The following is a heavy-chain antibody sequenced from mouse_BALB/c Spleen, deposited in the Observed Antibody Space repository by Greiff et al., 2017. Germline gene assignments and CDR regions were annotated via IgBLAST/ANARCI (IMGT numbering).Heavy chain of an antibody. Sequence: VQLKESGGGLVQPGGSRKLSCAASGFTFSSFGMHWVRQAPEKGLEWVAYISSGSSTIYYADTVKGRFTISRDNPKNTLFLQMTSLRSEDTAMYYCARYGNPGYYAMDYWGQGTSVTVSS. V-gene: IGHV5-17*02. J-gene: IGHJ4*01. D-gene: IGHD2-1*01. CDR2: ISSGSSTI. CDR1: GFTFSSFG. CDR3: ARYGNPGYYAMDY.